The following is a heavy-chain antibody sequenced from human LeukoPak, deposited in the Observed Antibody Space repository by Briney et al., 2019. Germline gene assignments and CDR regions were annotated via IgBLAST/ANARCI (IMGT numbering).Heavy chain of an antibody. CDR1: GFTFSSYS. J-gene: IGHJ4*02. CDR3: ASPFYDSSGFDY. D-gene: IGHD3-22*01. Sequence: PGGSLRLSCAASGFTFSSYSMNWVRQAPGKGLEWVSSISSSSSYIYYADSVKGRFTISRENAKNSLYLQMNSLRAEDTAVYYCASPFYDSSGFDYWGQGTLVTVSS. CDR2: ISSSSSYI. V-gene: IGHV3-21*01.